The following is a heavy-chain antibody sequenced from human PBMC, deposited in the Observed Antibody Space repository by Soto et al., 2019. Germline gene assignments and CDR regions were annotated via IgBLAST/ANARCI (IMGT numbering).Heavy chain of an antibody. CDR1: GGSISSYY. D-gene: IGHD3-3*02. J-gene: IGHJ5*02. Sequence: ETLSLTCTVSGGSISSYYWSWIRQPPGKGLEWIGYIYHGGSTYYNPSLKSRVTISVDRSKNQFSLKLSSVTAADTAVYYCARGPPFLPWGQGTLVTVSS. V-gene: IGHV4-59*12. CDR3: ARGPPFLP. CDR2: IYHGGST.